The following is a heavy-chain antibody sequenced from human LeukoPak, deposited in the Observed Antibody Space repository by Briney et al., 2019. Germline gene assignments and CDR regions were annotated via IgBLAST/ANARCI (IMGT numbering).Heavy chain of an antibody. D-gene: IGHD3-10*01. CDR2: IYYSGST. CDR1: GGSISSYY. CDR3: ARGGKQYYYGSGSYSRAFDI. Sequence: PSETLSLTCTVSGGSISSYYWSWIRQPPGKGLEWIGYIYYSGSTNYNPSLKSRVTISVDTSKNQFSLKLSSVTAADTAVYYCARGGKQYYYGSGSYSRAFDIWGQGTMVTVSS. V-gene: IGHV4-59*01. J-gene: IGHJ3*02.